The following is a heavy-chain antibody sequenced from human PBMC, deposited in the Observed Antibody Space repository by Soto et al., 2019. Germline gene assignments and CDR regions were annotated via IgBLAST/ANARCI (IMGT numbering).Heavy chain of an antibody. CDR3: PKKSGGVNYMDF. CDR1: GFAFSSYG. CDR2: ISYDGRNK. Sequence: QVQLVESGGGVVQPGRSLRLSCAASGFAFSSYGMHWDRQARGKGLEWVAVISYDGRNKYYADSVKDQFTISRDNAKYTLYLQMNSLRAEATAVYYCPKKSGGVNYMDFWGKGTTVTVSS. J-gene: IGHJ6*03. V-gene: IGHV3-30*18. D-gene: IGHD3-16*01.